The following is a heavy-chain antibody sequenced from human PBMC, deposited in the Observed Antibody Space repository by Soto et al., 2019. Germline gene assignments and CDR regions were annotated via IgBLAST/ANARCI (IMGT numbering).Heavy chain of an antibody. Sequence: RLSREASGYTFDEYASEWVRQAPGKGMEWVSLISWDGGSTYYADSVKGRFTISRDNSKNSLYLQMNSLRAEDTALYYCAKDLGNPLPRRLYYYYGMDVWGQGTTVTVSS. CDR3: AKDLGNPLPRRLYYYYGMDV. V-gene: IGHV3-43D*04. CDR2: ISWDGGST. J-gene: IGHJ6*02. CDR1: GYTFDEYA. D-gene: IGHD5-12*01.